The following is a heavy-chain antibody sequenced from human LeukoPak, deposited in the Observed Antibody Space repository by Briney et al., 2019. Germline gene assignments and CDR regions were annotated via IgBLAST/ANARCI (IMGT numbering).Heavy chain of an antibody. D-gene: IGHD4-11*01. CDR2: ISSSSSYI. CDR1: GFTFSSYS. J-gene: IGHJ4*02. V-gene: IGHV3-21*01. Sequence: GGSLRLSCAASGFTFSSYSMNWVRQAPGKGLEWVSSISSSSSYIYYADSVKGRFTISRDNAKNSLYLQMNSLRAEDTAVYYCARDSRNDYSNYGRSGSRSFDYWGQGTLVTVSS. CDR3: ARDSRNDYSNYGRSGSRSFDY.